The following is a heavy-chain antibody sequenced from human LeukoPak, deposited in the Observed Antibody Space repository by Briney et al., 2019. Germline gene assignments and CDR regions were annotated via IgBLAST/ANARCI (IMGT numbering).Heavy chain of an antibody. Sequence: PGRSLRLSCAASGFTFSIYAIHWVRQAPGKGLEWVAALSYDGSNKYYADSVKGRFTISRDNSKNTLYLQMNSLRVEDTAMYYCARDSTAAAAGPFDYWGQGTLVTVSS. CDR2: LSYDGSNK. D-gene: IGHD6-13*01. CDR3: ARDSTAAAAGPFDY. CDR1: GFTFSIYA. V-gene: IGHV3-30-3*01. J-gene: IGHJ4*02.